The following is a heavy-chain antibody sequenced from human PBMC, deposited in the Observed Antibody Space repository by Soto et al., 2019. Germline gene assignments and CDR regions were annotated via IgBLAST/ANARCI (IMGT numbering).Heavy chain of an antibody. V-gene: IGHV3-23*01. D-gene: IGHD2-2*01. CDR1: VFTCSSYA. Sequence: GSLRLSCAASVFTCSSYAVRWVRQAPGKGLEWVSAISGSGGITYYADSVKGRFTISRDNSKNTLYLQMNSLRAEDTAVYYCAKDRPSYCSSTSCNPLDYWGQGTLVT. CDR3: AKDRPSYCSSTSCNPLDY. CDR2: ISGSGGIT. J-gene: IGHJ4*02.